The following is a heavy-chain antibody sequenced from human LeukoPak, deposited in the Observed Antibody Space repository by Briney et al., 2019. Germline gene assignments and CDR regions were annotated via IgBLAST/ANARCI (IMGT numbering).Heavy chain of an antibody. CDR3: VKEPELMPSGDRFDP. D-gene: IGHD1-14*01. J-gene: IGHJ5*02. Sequence: PGGSLRPSCVASGFTFGRHAMSWVRQAPGKGLEWVSGMTYNGNHAYYADSVQGRFTISRDNSKDTLYLQMNSLRDEDTAIYYCVKEPELMPSGDRFDPWGQGTLVTVSS. V-gene: IGHV3-23*01. CDR1: GFTFGRHA. CDR2: MTYNGNHA.